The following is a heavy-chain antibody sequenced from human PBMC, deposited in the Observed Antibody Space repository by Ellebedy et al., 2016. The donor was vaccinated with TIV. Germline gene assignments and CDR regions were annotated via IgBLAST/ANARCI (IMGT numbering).Heavy chain of an antibody. CDR2: IKSKTDGGTT. Sequence: GGSLRLXXAASGFTFSNAWMSWVRQAPGKGLEWVGRIKSKTDGGTTDYAAPVKGRFTISRDDSKNTLYLQMNSLKTEDTAVYYCTTDHHLLVPQWPFDYWGQGTLVTVSS. V-gene: IGHV3-15*01. CDR1: GFTFSNAW. J-gene: IGHJ4*02. CDR3: TTDHHLLVPQWPFDY. D-gene: IGHD6-19*01.